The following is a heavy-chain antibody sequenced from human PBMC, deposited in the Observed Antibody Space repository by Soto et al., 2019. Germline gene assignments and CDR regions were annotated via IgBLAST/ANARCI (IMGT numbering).Heavy chain of an antibody. J-gene: IGHJ5*02. V-gene: IGHV4-59*01. D-gene: IGHD2-8*01. CDR1: GGSISHYY. Sequence: SETLSLTCIVSGGSISHYYWSWIRQSPGKGPEWIGYAYYSGSTDYNPSLKSRVTMSVDTSKNQVSLKLNSVTTADTAVYYCARDRSTYGGGGTGEVKENWFDPWGPGTLVTVYS. CDR2: AYYSGST. CDR3: ARDRSTYGGGGTGEVKENWFDP.